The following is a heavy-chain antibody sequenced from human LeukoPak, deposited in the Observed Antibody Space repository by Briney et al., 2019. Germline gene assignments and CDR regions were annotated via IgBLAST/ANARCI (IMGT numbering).Heavy chain of an antibody. J-gene: IGHJ3*02. Sequence: PSETLSLTCTVSGGSISSYYWSWIRQPPGKGLEWIGYIYYSGSTNYNPSLKSRVTISVDTSKNQFSLKLSSVTAADTAVYYCASIDYYDSSDPVGDAFDIWGQGTMVTVSS. D-gene: IGHD3-22*01. CDR2: IYYSGST. CDR1: GGSISSYY. CDR3: ASIDYYDSSDPVGDAFDI. V-gene: IGHV4-59*01.